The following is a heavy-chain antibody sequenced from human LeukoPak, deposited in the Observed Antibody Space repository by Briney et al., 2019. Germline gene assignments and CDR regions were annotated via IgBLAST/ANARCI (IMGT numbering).Heavy chain of an antibody. CDR2: IYYSGST. D-gene: IGHD3-3*01. Sequence: NPSETLSLTCTVSGGSISSYYWSWIRQPPGKGLEWIGYIYYSGSTNYNPSLKSRVTISVDTSKNQFSLKLSSVTAADTAVYYCASARYYDVWSGHRYYFDYWGQGTLVTVSS. CDR3: ASARYYDVWSGHRYYFDY. J-gene: IGHJ4*02. CDR1: GGSISSYY. V-gene: IGHV4-59*08.